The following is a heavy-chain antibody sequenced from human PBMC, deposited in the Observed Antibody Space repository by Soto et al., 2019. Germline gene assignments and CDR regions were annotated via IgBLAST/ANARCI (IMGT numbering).Heavy chain of an antibody. CDR2: IKGDGSEK. V-gene: IGHV3-7*01. D-gene: IGHD6-13*01. CDR3: ARDLGSSWYPEYFQH. Sequence: PGGSLRLSCAASGLTFNNYWMSWVRQAPGKGLEWVANIKGDGSEKSYGDSVKGRFTISRDNAKNSLYLHMNSLRAEDTAAYYCARDLGSSWYPEYFQHWGQGTLVTVSA. CDR1: GLTFNNYW. J-gene: IGHJ1*01.